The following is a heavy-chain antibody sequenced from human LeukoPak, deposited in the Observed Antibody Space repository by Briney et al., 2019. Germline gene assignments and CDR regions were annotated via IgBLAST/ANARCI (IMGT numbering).Heavy chain of an antibody. J-gene: IGHJ3*02. V-gene: IGHV3-48*03. CDR1: GFTFSSYG. Sequence: GGSLRLSCAASGFTFSSYGMNWVRQAPGKGLEWVSYISSSGSTIYYADSVKGRFTISRDNAKNSLYLQMNSLRAEDTAVFYCAKDRDDYVWGSYLGAFDIWGQGTMVTVSS. D-gene: IGHD3-16*01. CDR3: AKDRDDYVWGSYLGAFDI. CDR2: ISSSGSTI.